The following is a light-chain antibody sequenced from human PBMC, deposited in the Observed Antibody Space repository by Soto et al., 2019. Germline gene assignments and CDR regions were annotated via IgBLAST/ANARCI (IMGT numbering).Light chain of an antibody. V-gene: IGKV3-15*01. J-gene: IGKJ1*01. CDR2: GAS. CDR3: QQYNNWPPVT. CDR1: QSVSSN. Sequence: EIVMTQSPATLSVSPGERAPLSCRASQSVSSNLAWYQQKPGQAPRLLIYGASTSATGIPARFSGSGSGTEFTLTISSLQSEDFAVYYCQQYNNWPPVTFGQGTKVEIK.